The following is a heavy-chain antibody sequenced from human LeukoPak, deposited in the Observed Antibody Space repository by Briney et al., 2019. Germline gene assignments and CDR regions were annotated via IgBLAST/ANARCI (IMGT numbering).Heavy chain of an antibody. J-gene: IGHJ4*02. V-gene: IGHV4-34*01. Sequence: SETLSLTCAVYGGSFSGYYWSWIRQPPGKGLEWIGEINHSGSTNYNPSLKSRVTISVDTSKNQFSLKLSSVTAADTAVYYCARALNGPYYDILTGYYHYFDYWGQGTLATVSS. CDR2: INHSGST. CDR1: GGSFSGYY. D-gene: IGHD3-9*01. CDR3: ARALNGPYYDILTGYYHYFDY.